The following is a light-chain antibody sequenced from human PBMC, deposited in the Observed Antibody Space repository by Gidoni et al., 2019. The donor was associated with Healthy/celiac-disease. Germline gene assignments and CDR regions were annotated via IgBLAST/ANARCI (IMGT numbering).Light chain of an antibody. CDR3: QQLNSYPLT. V-gene: IGKV1-9*01. Sequence: DIQLTQSPSFLSASVGDRVTITCRASQSISSYLAWYKQKPGKAPKLLIYAASTLQSGVTSRFSGSGSGTEFTLTISSLQPEDFETYYCQQLNSYPLTFGGGTKVEIK. CDR1: QSISSY. J-gene: IGKJ4*01. CDR2: AAS.